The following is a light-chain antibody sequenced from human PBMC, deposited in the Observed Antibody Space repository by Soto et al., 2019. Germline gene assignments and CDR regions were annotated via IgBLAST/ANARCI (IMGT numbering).Light chain of an antibody. Sequence: EIVMTQSPATLPVSPGERATLSCRASQSVSSNLAWYQQKPGQAPRLLIYGASTRATGIPARFSGSGSGTEFTLTISSLQSEDFEVYYCQQYNNWPQTFGQGTKVDIK. J-gene: IGKJ1*01. CDR1: QSVSSN. V-gene: IGKV3-15*01. CDR3: QQYNNWPQT. CDR2: GAS.